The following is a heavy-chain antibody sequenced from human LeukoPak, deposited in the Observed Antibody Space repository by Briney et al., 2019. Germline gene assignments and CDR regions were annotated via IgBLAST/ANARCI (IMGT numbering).Heavy chain of an antibody. CDR3: ARPQKYSSQYYFDY. Sequence: GESLKISCKGSGYSFTSYWIGWVRQMPGKGLEWMGIIYPGDSATRYSPSFQGQVTISADKSISTAYLQWSILKASDTAMYYCARPQKYSSQYYFDYWGQGTLVTVSS. CDR2: IYPGDSAT. V-gene: IGHV5-51*01. CDR1: GYSFTSYW. J-gene: IGHJ4*02. D-gene: IGHD6-13*01.